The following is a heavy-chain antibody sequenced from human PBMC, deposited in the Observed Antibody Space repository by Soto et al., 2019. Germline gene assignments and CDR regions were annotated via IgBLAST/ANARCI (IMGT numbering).Heavy chain of an antibody. Sequence: ASVKVSCKASGYTFTGYYMHWVRQAPGQGLEWMGWINPNSGGTNYAQKFQGWVTMTRDTSISTAYMELSRLRSDDTAVYYCATFGGYSGYDSNFDYWGQGTLVTVSS. J-gene: IGHJ4*02. D-gene: IGHD5-12*01. CDR2: INPNSGGT. CDR1: GYTFTGYY. V-gene: IGHV1-2*04. CDR3: ATFGGYSGYDSNFDY.